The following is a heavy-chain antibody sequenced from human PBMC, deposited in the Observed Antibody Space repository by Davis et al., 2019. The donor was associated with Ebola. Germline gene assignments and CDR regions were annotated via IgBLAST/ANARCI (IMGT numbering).Heavy chain of an antibody. Sequence: AASVKVSCKASGYTFTSYAMHWVRQAPGQRLEWMGWINAGNGNTKYSQKFQGRVTMTRDTSTSTVYMELSSLRSEDTAVYYCAREPIFGVVIRIDYWGQGTLVTVSS. J-gene: IGHJ4*02. CDR3: AREPIFGVVIRIDY. CDR1: GYTFTSYA. D-gene: IGHD3-3*01. V-gene: IGHV1-3*01. CDR2: INAGNGNT.